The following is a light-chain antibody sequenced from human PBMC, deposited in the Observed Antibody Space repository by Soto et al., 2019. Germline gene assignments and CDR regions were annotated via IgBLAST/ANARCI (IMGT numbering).Light chain of an antibody. CDR1: SSDVGGYNY. CDR3: SSYAGSNNYV. V-gene: IGLV2-8*01. J-gene: IGLJ1*01. Sequence: QSVLTQPPSASGSPGQSVTISCTGTSSDVGGYNYVSWYQQHPGKAPKLMLYDVSKRPSGVPDRFSGSKSGNTASLTVSGLQAEDEADYYCSSYAGSNNYVFGTGTKLTVL. CDR2: DVS.